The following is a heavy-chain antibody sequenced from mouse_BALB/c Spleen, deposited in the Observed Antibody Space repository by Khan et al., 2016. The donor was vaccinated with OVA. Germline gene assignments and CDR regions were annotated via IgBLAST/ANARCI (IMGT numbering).Heavy chain of an antibody. J-gene: IGHJ1*01. CDR3: ARGTTAPYWDFDV. V-gene: IGHV1S136*01. CDR2: INPYNDGT. CDR1: GYTFTNYV. Sequence: VQLQQSGPELVKPGASVKMSCKASGYTFTNYVMHWVKQKPGQGLEWIGYINPYNDGTKYNEKFKGKATLTSDKSSSTAYMELSSLTSEASAVXYCARGTTAPYWDFDVWGAGTTVTVSS. D-gene: IGHD1-2*01.